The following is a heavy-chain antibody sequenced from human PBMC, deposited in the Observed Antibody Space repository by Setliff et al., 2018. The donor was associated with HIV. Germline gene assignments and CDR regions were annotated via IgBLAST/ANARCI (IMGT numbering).Heavy chain of an antibody. D-gene: IGHD3-10*01. J-gene: IGHJ4*02. V-gene: IGHV1-2*02. CDR3: AREGSPIYYFDY. CDR2: INVNSGGT. Sequence: ASVKVSCKASGYLFTGYYMHWVRQAPGHGLEWMGWINVNSGGTKYAQKFQGRVTMTRDTSISTAYMEVSSLRSDDPAVYYCAREGSPIYYFDYWSQGTLVTVSS. CDR1: GYLFTGYY.